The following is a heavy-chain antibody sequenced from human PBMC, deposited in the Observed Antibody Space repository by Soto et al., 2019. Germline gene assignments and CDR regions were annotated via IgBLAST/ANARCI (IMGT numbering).Heavy chain of an antibody. CDR2: SNAGNGNT. D-gene: IGHD2-2*01. CDR3: ARAGGCSSTSCYPPSDY. V-gene: IGHV1-3*01. CDR1: GYTFTSYA. Sequence: QVQLVQSGAEVKKPGASVKVSCKASGYTFTSYAMHWVRQAPGQRREWMGWSNAGNGNTKYSQKFQGRVTITRDTSASTAYMELSSLRSEDTAVYYWARAGGCSSTSCYPPSDYWGQGTLVTVSS. J-gene: IGHJ4*02.